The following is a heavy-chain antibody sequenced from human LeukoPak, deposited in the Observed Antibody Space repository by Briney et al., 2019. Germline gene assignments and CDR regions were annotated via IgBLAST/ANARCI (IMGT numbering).Heavy chain of an antibody. V-gene: IGHV4-59*01. Sequence: SETLSLTCTVSGGSISSYYWSWIRQPPGKGLEWIGYIYYSGSTNYNPSLKSRVTIPVDTSKNQFSLKLSSVTAADTAVYYCARATGYGSGSYNDYWGQGTLVTVSS. CDR3: ARATGYGSGSYNDY. CDR1: GGSISSYY. D-gene: IGHD3-10*01. J-gene: IGHJ4*02. CDR2: IYYSGST.